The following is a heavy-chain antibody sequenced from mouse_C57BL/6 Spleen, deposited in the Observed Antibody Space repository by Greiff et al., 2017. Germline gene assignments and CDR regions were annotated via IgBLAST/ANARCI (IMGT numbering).Heavy chain of an antibody. D-gene: IGHD1-1*01. V-gene: IGHV6-6*01. Sequence: EVKLMESGGGLVQPGGSMKLSCAASGFTVSDAWMDWVRQSPEKGLEWVAEIRNKANNHATYYAESVKGRFTISRDDSNSSVYLKMNTLRAEDTGIYYYTSSSYDWFAYWGQGTLVTVSA. CDR3: TSSSYDWFAY. CDR1: GFTVSDAW. CDR2: IRNKANNHAT. J-gene: IGHJ3*01.